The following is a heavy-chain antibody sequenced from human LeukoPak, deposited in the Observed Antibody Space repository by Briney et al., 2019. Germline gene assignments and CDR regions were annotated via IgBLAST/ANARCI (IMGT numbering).Heavy chain of an antibody. CDR1: GYTFTDHS. J-gene: IGHJ4*02. CDR2: VDPSNDAT. Sequence: ASVKVSCKASGYTFTDHSIHWVRQAPGQGLEWMGYVDPSNDATNYAPKFHDRVTMTGDTSIRTAYMELSRLTSDDTAVYYCARSLFVAFTDWGQGTLVIVSS. V-gene: IGHV1-2*02. D-gene: IGHD2-21*01. CDR3: ARSLFVAFTD.